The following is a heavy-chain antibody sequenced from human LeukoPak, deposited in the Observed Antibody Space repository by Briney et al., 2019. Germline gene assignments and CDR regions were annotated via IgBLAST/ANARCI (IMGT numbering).Heavy chain of an antibody. V-gene: IGHV3-7*03. CDR1: GFTFGKYW. CDR2: IKLDGSEK. Sequence: GGSLRLSCVASGFTFGKYWMSWVRQAPGRGLEWVANIKLDGSEKNYVDSVKGRFTISRDNTKNSLYLQMNSLRVEDTAVFYCARDQYDTWSRRGNFDSWGQGTLVTVSS. CDR3: ARDQYDTWSRRGNFDS. D-gene: IGHD3-3*01. J-gene: IGHJ4*02.